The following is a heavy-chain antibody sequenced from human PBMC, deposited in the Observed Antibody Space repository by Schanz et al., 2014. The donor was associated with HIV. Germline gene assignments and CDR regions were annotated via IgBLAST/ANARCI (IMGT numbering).Heavy chain of an antibody. J-gene: IGHJ4*02. CDR1: GFTVSSNY. CDR2: IKQDGSEK. CDR3: TRAGGLNSEGAY. Sequence: EVQLVESGGGLIQPGKSLRLSCAASGFTVSSNYMNWVRQAPGKGLEWVANIKQDGSEKHYVDSAKGRFTASRDLAKNSLFLPMTSLRAEDTAVYYCTRAGGLNSEGAYWGPGTLVTVSA. V-gene: IGHV3-7*04. D-gene: IGHD2-8*02.